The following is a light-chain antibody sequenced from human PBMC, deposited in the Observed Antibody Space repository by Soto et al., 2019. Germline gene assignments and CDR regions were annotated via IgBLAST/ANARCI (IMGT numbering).Light chain of an antibody. CDR3: QVWSISIELDYV. J-gene: IGLJ1*01. CDR2: YDT. Sequence: SYELTQPPSVSVAPGKTASIACGGNNIESRSVHWYQQKPGQAPMLVIYYDTDRPSGVPERFSGSNSGNTATLTISRVEAGDEADYYCQVWSISIELDYVFGTGTKLTVL. CDR1: NIESRS. V-gene: IGLV3-21*04.